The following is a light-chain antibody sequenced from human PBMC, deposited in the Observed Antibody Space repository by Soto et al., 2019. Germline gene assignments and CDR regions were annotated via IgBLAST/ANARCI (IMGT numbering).Light chain of an antibody. Sequence: DIVMIQFPDSLAVSLGERATINCKSSQSVLYSSDNKNYLAWYQQKPGQPPKLLISWASTRESGVPDRFSGSGSGADFSLTFSSLQVEDLEVYFCEQYYSGPFTFGGGAEVVSK. CDR2: WAS. CDR3: EQYYSGPFT. CDR1: QSVLYSSDNKNY. V-gene: IGKV4-1*01. J-gene: IGKJ4*01.